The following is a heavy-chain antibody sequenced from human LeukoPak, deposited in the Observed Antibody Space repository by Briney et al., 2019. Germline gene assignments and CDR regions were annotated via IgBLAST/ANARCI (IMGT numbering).Heavy chain of an antibody. CDR3: ARASCSSTSCHAYYYYYMDV. Sequence: ASVKVSRKASGGTFSSYAISWVRQAPGQGLEWMGGIIPIFGTANYAQKFQGRVTITADESTSTAYMEPSSLRSEDTAVYYCARASCSSTSCHAYYYYYMDVWGKGTTVTVSS. D-gene: IGHD2-2*01. V-gene: IGHV1-69*13. J-gene: IGHJ6*03. CDR2: IIPIFGTA. CDR1: GGTFSSYA.